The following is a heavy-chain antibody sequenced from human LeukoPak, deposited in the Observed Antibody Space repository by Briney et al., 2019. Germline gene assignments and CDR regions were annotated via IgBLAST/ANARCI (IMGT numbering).Heavy chain of an antibody. CDR3: ARVSDILTGYGAFDI. Sequence: PGGSLRLSCAASGFTFSSYSMNWVRQAPGKGLEWVANIKQDGSEKYYVDSVKGRFTISRDNAKNSLYLQMNSLRAEDTAVYYCARVSDILTGYGAFDIWGQGTMVTVSS. J-gene: IGHJ3*02. CDR2: IKQDGSEK. CDR1: GFTFSSYS. V-gene: IGHV3-7*01. D-gene: IGHD3-9*01.